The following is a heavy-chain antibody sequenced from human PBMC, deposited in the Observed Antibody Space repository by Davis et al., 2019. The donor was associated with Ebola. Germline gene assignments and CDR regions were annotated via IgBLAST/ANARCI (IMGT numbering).Heavy chain of an antibody. CDR2: ISYDGSNK. CDR1: GFTFSSYG. Sequence: PGGSLRLSCAASGFTFSSYGMHWVRQAPGKGLEWVAVISYDGSNKYYADSVKGRFTISRDNSKNTLYLQMNSLRAEDTAVYYCARDWPTVNYYYYMDVWGKGTTVTVSS. V-gene: IGHV3-30*03. J-gene: IGHJ6*03. D-gene: IGHD4-17*01. CDR3: ARDWPTVNYYYYMDV.